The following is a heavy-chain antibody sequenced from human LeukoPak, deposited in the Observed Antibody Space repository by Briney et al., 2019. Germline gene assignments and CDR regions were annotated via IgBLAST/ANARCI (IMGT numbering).Heavy chain of an antibody. D-gene: IGHD3-9*01. CDR2: INHSGST. CDR1: GGSFSGYY. J-gene: IGHJ4*02. CDR3: VSGAVSSYYDILTGYKWPY. Sequence: NPSETLSLTCAVYGGSFSGYYWSWIRQPPGKGLEWIGEINHSGSTNYNPSLKSRVTISVDTSKNQFSLKLSSVTAADTAVYYCVSGAVSSYYDILTGYKWPYWGQGTLVTVSS. V-gene: IGHV4-34*01.